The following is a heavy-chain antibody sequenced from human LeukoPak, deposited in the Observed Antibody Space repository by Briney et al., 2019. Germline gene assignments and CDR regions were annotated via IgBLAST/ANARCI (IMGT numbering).Heavy chain of an antibody. V-gene: IGHV3-30*01. CDR2: ISYDGSNK. CDR1: GFTFSSYA. CDR3: ASDLSRHYFDY. J-gene: IGHJ4*02. D-gene: IGHD2/OR15-2a*01. Sequence: GRSLRLSCAASGFTFSSYAMHWVRQAPGKGLEWVAVISYDGSNKYYADSVKGRFTISRDNSKNTLYLQMNSLRAEDTAVYYCASDLSRHYFDYWGQGTLVTVSS.